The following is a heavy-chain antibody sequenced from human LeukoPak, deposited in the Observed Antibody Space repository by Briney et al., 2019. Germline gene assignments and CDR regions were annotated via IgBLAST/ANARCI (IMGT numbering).Heavy chain of an antibody. D-gene: IGHD6-6*01. CDR2: IYHSGST. J-gene: IGHJ6*03. V-gene: IGHV4-38-2*01. CDR1: GYSISSGYY. CDR3: ARRSSSSAGYYYYYMDV. Sequence: PSETLSLTCAVSGYSISSGYYWGWIRQPPGKGLEWIGSIYHSGSTYYNPSLKSRVTISVDTSKNQFSLKLSSVTAADTAVYYCARRSSSSAGYYYYYMDVWGKGTTVTVSS.